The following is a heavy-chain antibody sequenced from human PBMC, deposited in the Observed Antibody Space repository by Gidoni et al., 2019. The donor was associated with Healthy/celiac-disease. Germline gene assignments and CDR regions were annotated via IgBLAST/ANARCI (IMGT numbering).Heavy chain of an antibody. CDR2: IIPIFGTA. V-gene: IGHV1-69*01. CDR1: GGAFSSYA. D-gene: IGHD1-26*01. Sequence: QVQLVQSGAEVKKPGSSVKVSCKAAGGAFSSYAISWVRQAPGQGLEWMGGIIPIFGTANYAQKFQGRVTITADESTSTAYMELGSLRSEDTAVYYCARDRHLTPREPVLDYWGQGTLVTVSS. CDR3: ARDRHLTPREPVLDY. J-gene: IGHJ4*02.